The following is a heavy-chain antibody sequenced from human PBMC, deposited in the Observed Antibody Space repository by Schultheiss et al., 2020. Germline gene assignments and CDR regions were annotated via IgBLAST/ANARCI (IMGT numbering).Heavy chain of an antibody. V-gene: IGHV4-31*03. D-gene: IGHD3-22*01. CDR2: INHSGST. J-gene: IGHJ3*02. Sequence: SETLSLTCTVSGGSISSGGYYWSWIRQHPGKGLEWIGEINHSGSTNYNPSLKSRVTISVDTSKNQFSLKLSSVTAADTAVYYCARERVRGYYYDSSGYLEAFDIWGQGTMVNV. CDR1: GGSISSGGYY. CDR3: ARERVRGYYYDSSGYLEAFDI.